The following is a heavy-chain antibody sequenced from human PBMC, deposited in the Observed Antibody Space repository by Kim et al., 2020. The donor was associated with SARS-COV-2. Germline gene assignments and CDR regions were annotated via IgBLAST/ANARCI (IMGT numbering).Heavy chain of an antibody. V-gene: IGHV4-34*01. CDR1: GGSFSGYY. CDR2: INHSGST. Sequence: WETLSLTCAVYGGSFSGYYWSWIRQPPGKGLEWIGEINHSGSTNYNPSLKSRVTISVDTSKNQFSLKLSSVTAADTAVYYCARGRGEDILTGWYYFDYWGQGTLVTVSS. CDR3: ARGRGEDILTGWYYFDY. J-gene: IGHJ4*02. D-gene: IGHD3-9*01.